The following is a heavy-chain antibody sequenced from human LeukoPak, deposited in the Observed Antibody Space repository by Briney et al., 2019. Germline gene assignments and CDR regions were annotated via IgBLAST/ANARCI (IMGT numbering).Heavy chain of an antibody. D-gene: IGHD6-13*01. CDR2: MNPNSGNT. J-gene: IGHJ4*02. CDR1: GYTFTSYD. CDR3: ASALKRGPAGTLIDH. Sequence: ASVKVSCKASGYTFTSYDINWVRQATGQGLEWMGWMNPNSGNTGYAQKFQGRVTMTRNTSISTAYMELSSLRSEDTAMYYCASALKRGPAGTLIDHWGQGPLVTVSS. V-gene: IGHV1-8*01.